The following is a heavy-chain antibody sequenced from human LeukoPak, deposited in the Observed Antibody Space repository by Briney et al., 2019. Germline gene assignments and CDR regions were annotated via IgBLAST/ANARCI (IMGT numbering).Heavy chain of an antibody. CDR2: INTNTGNP. D-gene: IGHD3-10*01. J-gene: IGHJ6*03. V-gene: IGHV7-4-1*02. CDR3: ARGPYNYYGSGSYLKVFYYYYMDV. CDR1: GYTFTSYA. Sequence: ASVKVSCKASGYTFTSYAMNWVRQAPGQGLEWMGWINTNTGNPTYAQGFTGRFVFSLDTSVSTAYLQSSSLKAEDTAVYYCARGPYNYYGSGSYLKVFYYYYMDVWGKGTTVTVSS.